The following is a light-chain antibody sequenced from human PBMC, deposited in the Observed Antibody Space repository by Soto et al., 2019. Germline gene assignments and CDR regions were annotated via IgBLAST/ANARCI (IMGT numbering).Light chain of an antibody. CDR3: QQRSNWPPYT. V-gene: IGKV3-11*01. Sequence: EIVLTQSPATLSLSPGERATLSCRASQCVSSYLAWYQQKPGQAPRLLIYDASNRATGTPARLSGSGAGTHFTLTISSLEPEDFAVYYCQQRSNWPPYTFGQGTKLEIK. J-gene: IGKJ2*01. CDR2: DAS. CDR1: QCVSSY.